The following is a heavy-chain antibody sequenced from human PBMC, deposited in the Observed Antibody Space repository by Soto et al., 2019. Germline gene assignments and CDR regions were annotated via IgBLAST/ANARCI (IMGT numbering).Heavy chain of an antibody. V-gene: IGHV1-46*03. CDR3: TRSIITTAGTDAFDL. D-gene: IGHD6-13*01. Sequence: QVQLVQSGAEGKKPGASVRVSCKASGYTFTSYYIHWVRQAPGQGPEWMGMISPSSGGTDYAQKFQGRVTMTRDTSTSTVYMELSSLRSEVTAVYFCTRSIITTAGTDAFDLWGQGTLVTVSS. CDR2: ISPSSGGT. CDR1: GYTFTSYY. J-gene: IGHJ3*01.